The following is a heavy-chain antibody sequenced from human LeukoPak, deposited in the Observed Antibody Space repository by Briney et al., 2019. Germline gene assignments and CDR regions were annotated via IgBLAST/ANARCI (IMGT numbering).Heavy chain of an antibody. V-gene: IGHV5-51*01. Sequence: GESLKISRKGSGYSFTNYWIGWVRQMPGKGLEWMGIIYPGDSDSRYSPSFQGQVTISADKSISTAYLQWSSLKASDTAMYHCARLGEYSTSFFDYWGQGTLVTVSS. J-gene: IGHJ4*02. CDR2: IYPGDSDS. CDR3: ARLGEYSTSFFDY. D-gene: IGHD6-6*01. CDR1: GYSFTNYW.